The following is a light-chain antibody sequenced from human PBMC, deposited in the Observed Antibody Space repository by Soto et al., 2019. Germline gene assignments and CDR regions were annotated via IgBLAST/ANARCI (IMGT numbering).Light chain of an antibody. CDR1: QSISSY. CDR2: AAS. CDR3: QQSYS. Sequence: DIQMTQSPSSLSASVGDRVTITCRASQSISSYLNWYQQKPGKAPKLLIYAASSLPSGVPSRFSGSGSGTDFTLTISSLQPEDFATYYCQQSYSFGQGTKLEIK. V-gene: IGKV1-39*01. J-gene: IGKJ2*01.